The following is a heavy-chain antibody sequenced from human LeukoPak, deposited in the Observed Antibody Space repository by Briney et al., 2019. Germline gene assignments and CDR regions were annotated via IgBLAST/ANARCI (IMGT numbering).Heavy chain of an antibody. CDR3: AKARRSVDTAMVRSLGWFDP. J-gene: IGHJ5*02. CDR2: IIVSGGST. D-gene: IGHD5-18*01. Sequence: GCLRLSCAASAFTSISNAMSCVRQDPPRGLEWGSSIIVSGGSTYYADSVKGRFTISRDNSKNTVYLQTNSLRPEDTAVYYCAKARRSVDTAMVRSLGWFDPWGQGTLVTVSS. CDR1: AFTSISNA. V-gene: IGHV3-23*01.